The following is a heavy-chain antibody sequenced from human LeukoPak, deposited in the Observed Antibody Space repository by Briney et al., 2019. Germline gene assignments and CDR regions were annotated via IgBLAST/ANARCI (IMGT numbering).Heavy chain of an antibody. V-gene: IGHV3-11*04. CDR1: GFIFTDYY. CDR3: ARDTAQLLWFGEPASDAFDI. CDR2: ISSSGGTI. J-gene: IGHJ3*02. Sequence: PGGSLRLSCAASGFIFTDYYMSWIRQAPGKGLEWVSYISSSGGTIYYADSVKGRFTISRDNAKNSLYLQMNSLRAEDTAVYYCARDTAQLLWFGEPASDAFDIWGQGTMVTVSS. D-gene: IGHD3-10*01.